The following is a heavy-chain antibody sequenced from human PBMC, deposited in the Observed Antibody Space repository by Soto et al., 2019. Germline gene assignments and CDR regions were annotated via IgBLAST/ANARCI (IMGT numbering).Heavy chain of an antibody. Sequence: GGSLRLSCAASGFTFSSYAMHWVRQAPGKGLEWVAVISYDGSNKYYADSVKGRFTISRDNSKNTLYLEMNSLRAEDTAVYYCARESEDLTSNFDYWGQGTLVTVSS. CDR3: ARESEDLTSNFDY. CDR2: ISYDGSNK. J-gene: IGHJ4*02. V-gene: IGHV3-30-3*01. CDR1: GFTFSSYA.